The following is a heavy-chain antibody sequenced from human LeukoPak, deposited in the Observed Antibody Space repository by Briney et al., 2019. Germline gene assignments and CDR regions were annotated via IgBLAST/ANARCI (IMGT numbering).Heavy chain of an antibody. CDR3: AKAYKSGSSGWSLDY. D-gene: IGHD6-19*01. Sequence: GGSLRLSCAASGFTFGSYGMHWVRQAPGKGLEWVAVISYDGSNKYYADSVKGRFTISRDNSKNTLYLQMNSLRAEDTAVYYCAKAYKSGSSGWSLDYWGQGTLVTVSS. V-gene: IGHV3-30*18. J-gene: IGHJ4*02. CDR1: GFTFGSYG. CDR2: ISYDGSNK.